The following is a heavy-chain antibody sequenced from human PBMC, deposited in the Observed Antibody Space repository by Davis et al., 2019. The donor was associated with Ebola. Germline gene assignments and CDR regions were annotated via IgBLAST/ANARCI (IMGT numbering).Heavy chain of an antibody. Sequence: GESLKISCAASGFTFSSYAMSWVRQAPGKGLEWVSVIYSGGSTYYADSVKGRFTISRDNSKNTLYLQMNSLRDEDTAVYYCAGATGYYRHGMDVWGQGTTVTVSS. D-gene: IGHD3-9*01. V-gene: IGHV3-66*01. CDR1: GFTFSSYA. J-gene: IGHJ6*02. CDR3: AGATGYYRHGMDV. CDR2: IYSGGST.